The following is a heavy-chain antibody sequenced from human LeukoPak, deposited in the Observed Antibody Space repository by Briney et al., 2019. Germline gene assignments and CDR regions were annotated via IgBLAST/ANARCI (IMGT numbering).Heavy chain of an antibody. CDR3: ARGATVTTSYFDY. Sequence: AASVKVSCKASGYTFTSYGISWVRQAPGQGLEWMGIINPSGGSTSYAQKFQGRVTMTRDMSTSTVYMELSSLRSEDTAVYYCARGATVTTSYFDYWGQGTLVIVSS. J-gene: IGHJ4*02. CDR1: GYTFTSYG. V-gene: IGHV1-46*01. D-gene: IGHD4-17*01. CDR2: INPSGGST.